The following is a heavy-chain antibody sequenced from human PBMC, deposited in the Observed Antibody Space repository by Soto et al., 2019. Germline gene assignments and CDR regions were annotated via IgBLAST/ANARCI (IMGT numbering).Heavy chain of an antibody. V-gene: IGHV3-21*01. CDR2: ISSSSSYI. D-gene: IGHD3-3*01. CDR3: ARDDFWSGYNWFDP. CDR1: GFAFSSYS. J-gene: IGHJ5*02. Sequence: SLRLSCAASGFAFSSYSMNWVRQAPGKGLEWVSSISSSSSYIYYADSVKGRFTISRDNAKNSLYLQMNSLRAEDTAVYYCARDDFWSGYNWFDPWGQGTLVTVSS.